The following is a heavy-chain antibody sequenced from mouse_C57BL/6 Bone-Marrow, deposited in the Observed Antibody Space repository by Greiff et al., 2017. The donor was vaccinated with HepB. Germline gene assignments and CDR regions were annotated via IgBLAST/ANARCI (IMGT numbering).Heavy chain of an antibody. CDR2: ISSGSSTT. CDR3: DWWLCSSPFAY. CDR1: GFTFSDYG. J-gene: IGHJ3*01. V-gene: IGHV5-17*01. D-gene: IGHD1-1*01. Sequence: EVHLVESGGGLVKPGGSLKLSCAASGFTFSDYGMHWVRQAPEKGLEWVAYISSGSSTTYYADTVKGRFTISTDNAKNTLFLQMTSLRSEDTAMYYCDWWLCSSPFAYWGQGTGVTVTA.